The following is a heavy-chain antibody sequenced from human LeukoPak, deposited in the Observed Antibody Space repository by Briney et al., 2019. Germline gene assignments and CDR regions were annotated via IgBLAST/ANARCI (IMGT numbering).Heavy chain of an antibody. CDR3: ARSGPSVLWSKSFDY. Sequence: PGGSLRLSCAASGFTFSSYAMHWVRQAPGKGLEWVAVISYDGSNKYYADSVKGRFTISRDNSKNTLFLQMDNLRADDTATYYCARSGPSVLWSKSFDYWGQGALVTVSS. V-gene: IGHV3-30*14. D-gene: IGHD3-10*01. CDR2: ISYDGSNK. J-gene: IGHJ4*02. CDR1: GFTFSSYA.